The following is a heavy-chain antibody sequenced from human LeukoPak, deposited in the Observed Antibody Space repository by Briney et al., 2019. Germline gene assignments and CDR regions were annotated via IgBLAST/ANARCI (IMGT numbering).Heavy chain of an antibody. V-gene: IGHV4-59*08. D-gene: IGHD6-13*01. CDR3: ARHSSPLGSSWYGMDV. CDR2: IYYSGSN. Sequence: SETLSLTCTVSGGSISSYYWSWIRQPPGKGLEWIGYIYYSGSNNYNPSLKSRVTISVDTSKNQFSLKLSSVTAADTAVYYCARHSSPLGSSWYGMDVWGQGTTVTVSS. CDR1: GGSISSYY. J-gene: IGHJ6*02.